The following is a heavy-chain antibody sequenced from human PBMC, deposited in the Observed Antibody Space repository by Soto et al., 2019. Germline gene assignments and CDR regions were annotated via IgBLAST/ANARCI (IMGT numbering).Heavy chain of an antibody. CDR2: IYHSGKT. CDR1: GDSISSNTW. D-gene: IGHD3-3*02. V-gene: IGHV4-4*02. CDR3: ASRPAYISGKDY. Sequence: QVQLQESGPGLVKPSETLSLTCAVSGDSISSNTWWSWVRRSPGKGLEWIGEIYHSGKTNYKASLKSRVTISIDKSKNQLSLNLTSVTAADTAVYYCASRPAYISGKDYWGQGTLVTVSS. J-gene: IGHJ4*02.